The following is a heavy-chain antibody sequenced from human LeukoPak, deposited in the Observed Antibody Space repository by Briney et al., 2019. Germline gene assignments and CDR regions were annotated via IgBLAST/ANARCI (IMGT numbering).Heavy chain of an antibody. CDR1: GGTISNYY. V-gene: IGHV4-34*01. CDR3: ARGPPRYCSSTSCYGRYMDV. J-gene: IGHJ6*03. CDR2: INHSGST. D-gene: IGHD2-2*01. Sequence: PSETLSLTCTVSGGTISNYYWSWIRQPPGKGLEWLGEINHSGSTNYNPSLKSRVTISVDTSKNQFSLKLSSVTAADTAVYYCARGPPRYCSSTSCYGRYMDVWGKGTTVTVSS.